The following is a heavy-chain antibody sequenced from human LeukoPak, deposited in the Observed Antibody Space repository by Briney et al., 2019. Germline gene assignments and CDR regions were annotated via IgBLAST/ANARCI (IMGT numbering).Heavy chain of an antibody. V-gene: IGHV3-48*03. D-gene: IGHD3-16*01. J-gene: IGHJ4*02. CDR3: ARGSYMITFGGPPKLFDY. CDR2: ISSSGSTI. Sequence: PGGSLRLSCAASGFTFSSYEMNWVRQAPGKGLEWVSYISSSGSTIYYADSVKGRFTISRDNAKNSLYLQMNSLRAEDTAVYYCARGSYMITFGGPPKLFDYWGQGTLVTVSS. CDR1: GFTFSSYE.